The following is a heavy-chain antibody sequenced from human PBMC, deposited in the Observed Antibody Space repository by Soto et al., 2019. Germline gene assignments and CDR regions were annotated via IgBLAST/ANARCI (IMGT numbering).Heavy chain of an antibody. D-gene: IGHD4-17*01. V-gene: IGHV3-33*01. J-gene: IGHJ6*02. CDR2: IWYDGSNK. Sequence: QVQLVESGGGVVQPGRSLRLSCAASGFTFSSYGMHWVRQAPGKGLEWVAVIWYDGSNKYYADSVKGRFTISRDNSKNTLYLQMNSLRAEDTAVYYCASTMTTVTTYYYYGMDVWGQGTTVTVSS. CDR3: ASTMTTVTTYYYYGMDV. CDR1: GFTFSSYG.